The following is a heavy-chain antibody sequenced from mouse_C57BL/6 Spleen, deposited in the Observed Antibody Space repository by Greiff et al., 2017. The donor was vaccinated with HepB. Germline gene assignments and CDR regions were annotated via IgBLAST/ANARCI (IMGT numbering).Heavy chain of an antibody. V-gene: IGHV1-82*01. Sequence: QVQLQQSGPELVKPGASVKISCKASGYAFSSSWMNWVKQRPGKGLEWIGRIYPGDGGTNYNGKFKGKATLTADKSSSTAYMQLSSLTSEDSAVYFCAITAVVATDAMDYWGQGTSVTVSS. CDR1: GYAFSSSW. CDR2: IYPGDGGT. J-gene: IGHJ4*01. D-gene: IGHD1-1*01. CDR3: AITAVVATDAMDY.